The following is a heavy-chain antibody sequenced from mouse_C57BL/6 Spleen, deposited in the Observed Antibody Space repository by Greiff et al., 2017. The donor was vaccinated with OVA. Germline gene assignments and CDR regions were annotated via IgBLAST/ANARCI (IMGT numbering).Heavy chain of an antibody. Sequence: VQLQQPGAELVRPGSSVKLSCKASGYTFTSYWMHWVKQRPIQGLEWIGNIDPSDSETHYNQKFKDKATLTVDKSSSTAYMQLSSLTSEDSAVYYCARGDLRLWFAYWGQGTLVTVSA. CDR2: IDPSDSET. CDR1: GYTFTSYW. CDR3: ARGDLRLWFAY. J-gene: IGHJ3*01. V-gene: IGHV1-52*01. D-gene: IGHD2-12*01.